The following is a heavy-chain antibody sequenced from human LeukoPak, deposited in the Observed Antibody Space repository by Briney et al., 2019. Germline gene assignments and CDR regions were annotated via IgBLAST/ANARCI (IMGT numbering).Heavy chain of an antibody. V-gene: IGHV3-48*03. CDR1: EFTFSSYE. CDR2: ISSSGSTV. CDR3: ARRSSGYSSGFYMDV. D-gene: IGHD5-18*01. Sequence: GGSLRLSCAASEFTFSSYEINWVRQAPGKGLEWVSYISSSGSTVYYADSVKGRFTISRDNAKSSLFLQMNSLRVEDTAVYYCARRSSGYSSGFYMDVWGKGTTVTISS. J-gene: IGHJ6*03.